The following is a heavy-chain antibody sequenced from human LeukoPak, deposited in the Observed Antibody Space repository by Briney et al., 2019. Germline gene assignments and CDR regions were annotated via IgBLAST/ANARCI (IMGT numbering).Heavy chain of an antibody. Sequence: SQTLSLTCTVSVGSLSSSSYYWGWTRQPPGRGLEWIGSIYYSGFTYYNPSLKSRVTISVDTSKNQFSLKLSSVTAADTAVYYCARTTSGGVIAIDYWGQGTPVTVSS. J-gene: IGHJ4*02. CDR2: IYYSGFT. CDR3: ARTTSGGVIAIDY. CDR1: VGSLSSSSYY. D-gene: IGHD3-16*02. V-gene: IGHV4-39*01.